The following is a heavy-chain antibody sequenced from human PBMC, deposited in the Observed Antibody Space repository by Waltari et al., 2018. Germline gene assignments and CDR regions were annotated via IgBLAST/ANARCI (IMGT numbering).Heavy chain of an antibody. CDR3: AKARGSTSSRYYFDY. Sequence: EVQLLESGGGLVQPGGSLRLSCAGSGFAFSNYAMSWVRQAPGKRLEWVSLIHNDGTTTYYADSVKGRFTIFRDDSKNTLYLQVNSPVAEDTALYYCAKARGSTSSRYYFDYWGQGTLVTVSS. D-gene: IGHD6-6*01. CDR1: GFAFSNYA. J-gene: IGHJ4*02. CDR2: IHNDGTTT. V-gene: IGHV3-23*03.